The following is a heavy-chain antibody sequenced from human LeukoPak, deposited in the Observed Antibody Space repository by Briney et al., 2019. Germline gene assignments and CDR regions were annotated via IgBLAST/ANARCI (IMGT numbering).Heavy chain of an antibody. CDR2: ISYDGSNR. Sequence: GRSLRLSCAASGFTFSSYAMHWVRQAPGKGLEWVAVISYDGSNRYYADSVKGRFTISRDNSKDTLYLQMNSLRAEDTAVYYCQGSYDAFDIWGQGTMVTVSS. V-gene: IGHV3-30-3*01. D-gene: IGHD1-26*01. J-gene: IGHJ3*02. CDR3: QGSYDAFDI. CDR1: GFTFSSYA.